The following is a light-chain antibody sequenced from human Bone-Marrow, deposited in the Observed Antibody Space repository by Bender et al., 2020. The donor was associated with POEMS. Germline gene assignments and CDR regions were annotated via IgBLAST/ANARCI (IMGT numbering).Light chain of an antibody. J-gene: IGLJ3*02. CDR3: TAWDGSRSGWV. CDR2: YDD. V-gene: IGLV1-36*01. Sequence: QSVVTQPPSLSEAPRQRVTISCSGSSSNIGNHGVNWYQQLPGEAPKLLIYYDDLLTPGVSDRFSASKSGTSASLASSELQSEDEALYYCTAWDGSRSGWVFGGGTKLAVL. CDR1: SSNIGNHG.